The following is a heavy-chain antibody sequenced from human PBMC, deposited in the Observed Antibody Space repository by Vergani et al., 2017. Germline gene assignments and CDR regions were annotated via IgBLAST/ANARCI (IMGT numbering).Heavy chain of an antibody. CDR3: ASTVRGVHVGWFDP. D-gene: IGHD3-10*01. Sequence: QVQLQQSGPGLVKPSQTLSLTCAISGDSVSSNSAAWHWIRQSPSRGLEWLGRTYYRSKWYNDYAVSVKSRITINPDTSKNQFSLQLNSVTPEATAVYYCASTVRGVHVGWFDPWGQGTLVTVSS. CDR2: TYYRSKWYN. V-gene: IGHV6-1*01. J-gene: IGHJ5*02. CDR1: GDSVSSNSAA.